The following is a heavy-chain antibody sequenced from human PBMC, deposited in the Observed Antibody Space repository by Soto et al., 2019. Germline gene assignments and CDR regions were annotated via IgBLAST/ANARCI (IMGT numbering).Heavy chain of an antibody. Sequence: PSETLSLTCTVSGGSISSSSYYWGWIRQPPGKGLEWIGSIYYSGSTYYNPSLKSRVTISVDTSKNQFSLKLSSVTAADTAVYYCARQGPRRFGEFGWFDPWGQGTLVTVSS. CDR3: ARQGPRRFGEFGWFDP. J-gene: IGHJ5*02. V-gene: IGHV4-39*01. CDR2: IYYSGST. D-gene: IGHD3-10*01. CDR1: GGSISSSSYY.